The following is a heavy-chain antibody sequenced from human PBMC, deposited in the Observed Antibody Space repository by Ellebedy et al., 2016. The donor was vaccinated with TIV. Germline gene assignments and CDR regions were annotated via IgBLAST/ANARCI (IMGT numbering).Heavy chain of an antibody. CDR3: ARDFDTAPMKTIFDY. CDR2: IWYDGNNK. V-gene: IGHV3-33*08. CDR1: GFTFSSYA. J-gene: IGHJ4*01. Sequence: PGGSLRLSCTASGFTFSSYAMSWVPQAPGTGLEWVAVIWYDGNNKFYADSVKGRATISRDNSKSTLYLQVNSLRAEDTAVYYCARDFDTAPMKTIFDYWGHGTLVTVSS. D-gene: IGHD5-18*01.